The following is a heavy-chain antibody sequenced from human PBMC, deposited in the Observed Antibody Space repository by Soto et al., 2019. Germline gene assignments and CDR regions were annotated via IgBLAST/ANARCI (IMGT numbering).Heavy chain of an antibody. V-gene: IGHV2-5*02. CDR2: IFWDDDR. CDR1: GFSLSTSGVG. D-gene: IGHD3-10*01. CDR3: AHTNQWEYRPGTYYPLCFGQ. J-gene: IGHJ4*02. Sequence: SGPTLVNPTQTLTLTCTFSGFSLSTSGVGVGWIRQPPGKALEWLAVIFWDDDRRYSPSLKTRVTITKDTSKNQVVLQMTNMDPVDTATYFCAHTNQWEYRPGTYYPLCFGQWGQGMLVTVSS.